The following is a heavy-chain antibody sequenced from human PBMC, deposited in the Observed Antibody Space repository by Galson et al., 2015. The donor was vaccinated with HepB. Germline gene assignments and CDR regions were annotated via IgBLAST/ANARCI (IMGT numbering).Heavy chain of an antibody. V-gene: IGHV2-70*11. CDR2: IDWDDDK. Sequence: PALVKPTQTLTLTCTFSGFSLSTSGMCVSWIRQPPGKALEWLARIDWDDDKYYSTSLKTRLTISKDTSKNQVVLTMTNMDPVDTATYYCARTLMVRGVPDGGYYYYMDVWGKGTTVTVSS. CDR1: GFSLSTSGMC. J-gene: IGHJ6*03. D-gene: IGHD3-10*01. CDR3: ARTLMVRGVPDGGYYYYMDV.